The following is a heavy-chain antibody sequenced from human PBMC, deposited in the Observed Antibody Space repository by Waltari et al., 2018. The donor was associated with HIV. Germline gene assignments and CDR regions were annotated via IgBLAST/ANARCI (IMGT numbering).Heavy chain of an antibody. CDR2: ISGSGLNT. Sequence: EVQLLESGGGLVQPGGSLRISCAVSGLSFSRYAMSWVRQAPGKGLGWVSAISGSGLNTYYADSVKGRFTISRDNSKNTLFLQMNSLRADDTAVYYCARDLGSIVTNNYFDYWGQGTLVTVSS. CDR1: GLSFSRYA. V-gene: IGHV3-23*01. CDR3: ARDLGSIVTNNYFDY. J-gene: IGHJ4*02. D-gene: IGHD1-26*01.